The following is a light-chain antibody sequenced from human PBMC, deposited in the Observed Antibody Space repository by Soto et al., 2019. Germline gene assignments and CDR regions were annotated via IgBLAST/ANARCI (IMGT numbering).Light chain of an antibody. J-gene: IGLJ2*01. V-gene: IGLV2-8*01. CDR2: EVS. CDR1: SSDVGEENY. CDR3: SSFAGRNNYVV. Sequence: QSALTQPPSASGSPGQSVTITCSGTSSDVGEENYVSWYQQHPGKVPKLILYEVSKRPSGVPDRFSGSRSGNTASLTVSGLQAEDEADYYCSSFAGRNNYVVFGGGTKLTVL.